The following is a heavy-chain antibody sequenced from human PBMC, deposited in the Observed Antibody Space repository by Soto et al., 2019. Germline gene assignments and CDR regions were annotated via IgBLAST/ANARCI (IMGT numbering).Heavy chain of an antibody. CDR3: AILPGIMRTSGDYLR. D-gene: IGHD4-17*01. Sequence: SETLSLTCTVSGVSISSSDYYWNWIRQYPGKGLEWIGYIHYRGGTYYNPSLKSRVTLSGDTSKNQFSLQLNSVTAADTAVYYCAILPGIMRTSGDYLRWGQGMQVTVP. CDR2: IHYRGGT. CDR1: GVSISSSDYY. V-gene: IGHV4-31*03. J-gene: IGHJ4*02.